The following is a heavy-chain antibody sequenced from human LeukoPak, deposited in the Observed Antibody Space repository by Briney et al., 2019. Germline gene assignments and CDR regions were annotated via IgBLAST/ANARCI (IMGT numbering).Heavy chain of an antibody. D-gene: IGHD3-10*01. CDR2: IYYSGIT. CDR1: GGSISSGDYY. V-gene: IGHV4-30-4*01. J-gene: IGHJ4*02. Sequence: PSQTLSLTCTVSGGSISSGDYYWSLIRQPSGKGLEWIGYIYYSGITYYNPSLKSRVTISVDTSKNQFSLKVSSVTAADTAVYYCARASGFRGVIKALDYWGQGTLVTVSS. CDR3: ARASGFRGVIKALDY.